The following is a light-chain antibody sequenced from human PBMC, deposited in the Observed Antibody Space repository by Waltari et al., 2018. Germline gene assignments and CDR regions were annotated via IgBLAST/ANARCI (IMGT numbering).Light chain of an antibody. J-gene: IGLJ1*01. Sequence: QSALTQPPSASGSPGQSVTISCTGTSSDVGGYNYVSWYQQHPDKVPKLIIYEVNKRPSGVPDRFSGTKSGNTASLTVSGLQAEDESDYYCFSYAGSDTFVFGSGTRITVL. V-gene: IGLV2-8*01. CDR2: EVN. CDR3: FSYAGSDTFV. CDR1: SSDVGGYNY.